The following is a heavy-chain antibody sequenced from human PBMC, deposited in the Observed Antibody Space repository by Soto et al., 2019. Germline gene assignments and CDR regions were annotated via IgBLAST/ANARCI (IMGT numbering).Heavy chain of an antibody. Sequence: SVKVSCKASGGTFSSYAISWVRQAPGQRHEWMGGIIPIFGTANYAQKFQGRVTITADESTSTAYMELSSLRSEDTAVYYCVSFYCGGGCQPYDAFDIWGQGTMVTVSS. CDR3: VSFYCGGGCQPYDAFDI. J-gene: IGHJ3*02. CDR1: GGTFSSYA. CDR2: IIPIFGTA. D-gene: IGHD2-21*02. V-gene: IGHV1-69*13.